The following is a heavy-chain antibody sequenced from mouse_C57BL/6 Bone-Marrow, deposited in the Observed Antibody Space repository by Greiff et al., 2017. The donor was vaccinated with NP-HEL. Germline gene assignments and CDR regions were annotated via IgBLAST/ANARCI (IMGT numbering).Heavy chain of an antibody. J-gene: IGHJ3*01. D-gene: IGHD1-1*01. CDR1: GYTFTSYG. CDR3: GRSYYGSAYAY. Sequence: QVQLQQSGAELARPGASVKLSCKASGYTFTSYGISWVKQRTGQGLEWIGEIYPRSGNTYYNEKFKGKATLTADKSSSTAYMELRSLTSEDSAVFFCGRSYYGSAYAYWGRGTVITVTA. CDR2: IYPRSGNT. V-gene: IGHV1-81*01.